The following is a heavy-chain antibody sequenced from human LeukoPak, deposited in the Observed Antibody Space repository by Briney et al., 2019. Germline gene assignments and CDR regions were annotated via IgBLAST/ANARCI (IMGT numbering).Heavy chain of an antibody. CDR3: ATTIGYSYGSGY. CDR1: GYIFTSYG. J-gene: IGHJ4*02. V-gene: IGHV1-69*06. CDR2: IIPIFGTA. Sequence: SVKVSCKASGYIFTSYGISWVRQAPGQGLEWMGGIIPIFGTANYAQKFQGRVTITADKSTSTAYMELSSLRSEDTAVYYCATTIGYSYGSGYWGQGTLVTVSS. D-gene: IGHD5-18*01.